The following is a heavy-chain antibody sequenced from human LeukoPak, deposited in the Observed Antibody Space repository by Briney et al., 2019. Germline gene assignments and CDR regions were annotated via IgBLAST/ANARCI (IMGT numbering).Heavy chain of an antibody. D-gene: IGHD5-18*01. V-gene: IGHV4-39*01. Sequence: SETLSLTCTVSGGSISSSSYSWGWIRQPPGKGLEWIGSIYYSGSTYYNPSLKSRVTISVDTSKNQFSLKLSSVTAADTAVYYCAGRGYSYGYWYFDYWGQGTLVTVSS. CDR2: IYYSGST. J-gene: IGHJ4*02. CDR1: GGSISSSSYS. CDR3: AGRGYSYGYWYFDY.